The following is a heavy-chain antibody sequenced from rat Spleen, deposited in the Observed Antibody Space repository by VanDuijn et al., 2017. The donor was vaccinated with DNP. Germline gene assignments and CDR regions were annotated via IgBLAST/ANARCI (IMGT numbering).Heavy chain of an antibody. D-gene: IGHD1-3*01. CDR3: TAGGSYPRYFEY. J-gene: IGHJ2*01. Sequence: EVQLVESGGGLVQPGRSLKLSCAASGFTFSNYGMAWVRQAPTKGLEWVASITNSGGSTYYRDSVKGRFTISRDNAKSTLYLQMDSLRSEDTATYYCTAGGSYPRYFEYWGQGVMVTVSS. V-gene: IGHV5-27*01. CDR1: GFTFSNYG. CDR2: ITNSGGST.